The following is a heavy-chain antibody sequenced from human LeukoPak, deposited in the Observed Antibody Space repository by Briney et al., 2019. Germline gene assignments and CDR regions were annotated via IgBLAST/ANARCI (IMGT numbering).Heavy chain of an antibody. CDR1: GFTFGDYA. Sequence: PGRSLRLSCTASGFTFGDYAMSWVRQAPGKGLEWVGFIRSKAYGGTTEYAASVKGRFTISRDDSKSIAYLQMKSLKTEDTAVYYCTRAPPYYYDSSGYYYFDYWGQGTLVTVSS. CDR2: IRSKAYGGTT. J-gene: IGHJ4*02. D-gene: IGHD3-22*01. V-gene: IGHV3-49*04. CDR3: TRAPPYYYDSSGYYYFDY.